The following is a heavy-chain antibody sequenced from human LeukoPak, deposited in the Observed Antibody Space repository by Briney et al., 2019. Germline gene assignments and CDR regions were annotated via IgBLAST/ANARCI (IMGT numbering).Heavy chain of an antibody. CDR3: ARDRGSMVRGVLGNWFDP. D-gene: IGHD3-10*01. V-gene: IGHV1-69*04. Sequence: ASVKVSCKASGGTFRSYAISWVRQAPGQGLEWMGRIIPILGIANYAQKFQGRVTITADKSTSTAYMELSSLRSEDTAVYYCARDRGSMVRGVLGNWFDPWGQGTLVTVSS. CDR2: IIPILGIA. CDR1: GGTFRSYA. J-gene: IGHJ5*02.